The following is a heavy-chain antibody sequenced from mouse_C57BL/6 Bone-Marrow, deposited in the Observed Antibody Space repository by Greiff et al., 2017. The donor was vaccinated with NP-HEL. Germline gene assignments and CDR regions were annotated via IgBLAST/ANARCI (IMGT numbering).Heavy chain of an antibody. CDR1: GFTFSSYG. Sequence: DVHLVESGGDLVKPGGSLKLSCAASGFTFSSYGMSWVRQTPDKRLEWVATISSGGSYTYYPDSVKGRFTISRDNAKNTLYLQMSSLKSEDTAMYYCARHIRYYFDYWGQGTTLTVSS. CDR2: ISSGGSYT. J-gene: IGHJ2*01. V-gene: IGHV5-6*01. D-gene: IGHD1-1*01. CDR3: ARHIRYYFDY.